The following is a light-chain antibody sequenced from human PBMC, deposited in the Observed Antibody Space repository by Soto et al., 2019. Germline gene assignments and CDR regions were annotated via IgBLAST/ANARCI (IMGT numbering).Light chain of an antibody. J-gene: IGKJ1*01. Sequence: DIHMTQSPSSLSVSVGDRVTITCRTSQNINAWLAWYQQRPGQAPKLLIYDASTVQSGVPSRFSGSGSGTEFTLTISSLQPDDSATHYWQHYSLYSPWTFGQGTKVEIK. CDR3: QHYSLYSPWT. CDR2: DAS. CDR1: QNINAW. V-gene: IGKV1-5*01.